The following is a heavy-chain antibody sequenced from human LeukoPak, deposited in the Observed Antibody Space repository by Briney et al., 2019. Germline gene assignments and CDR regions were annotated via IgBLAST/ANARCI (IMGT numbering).Heavy chain of an antibody. D-gene: IGHD5-24*01. J-gene: IGHJ3*02. CDR3: ARDGYNWVDAFDI. CDR2: IYYSGST. V-gene: IGHV4-59*12. Sequence: SETLSLTCTVSGGSISSYYWSWIRQPPGKGLEWIGYIYYSGSTNYNPSLKSRVTISVDTSKNQFSLKLSSVTAADTAVYYCARDGYNWVDAFDIWGQGTMVTVSS. CDR1: GGSISSYY.